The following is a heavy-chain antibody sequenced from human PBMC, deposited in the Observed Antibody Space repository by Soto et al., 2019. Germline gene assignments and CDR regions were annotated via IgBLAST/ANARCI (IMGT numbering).Heavy chain of an antibody. V-gene: IGHV6-1*01. CDR3: VRLIGNSWLDF. CDR2: TYYRSKWYN. J-gene: IGHJ5*01. Sequence: TLSLTCAISGDSVSSSSVTWNWIRQSPSIGLEWLGRTYYRSKWYNDYAESVKSRITINPDTSKNQFSLHLNSVTPEDTAVYYCVRLIGNSWLDFWGQGTLVTVSS. D-gene: IGHD1-26*01. CDR1: GDSVSSSSVT.